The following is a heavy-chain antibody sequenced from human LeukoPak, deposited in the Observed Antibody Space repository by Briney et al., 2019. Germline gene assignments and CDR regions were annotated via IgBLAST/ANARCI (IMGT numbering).Heavy chain of an antibody. Sequence: GASVKVSRKASGYTFTSYYMHWVRQAPGQGLEWMGIINPSGGSTSYAQKFQGRVTMTRDMSTSTVYMELSSLRSENTAVYYCARDLLGYNYYMDVWGKGTTVTVSS. CDR3: ARDLLGYNYYMDV. CDR1: GYTFTSYY. V-gene: IGHV1-46*01. D-gene: IGHD3-16*01. CDR2: INPSGGST. J-gene: IGHJ6*03.